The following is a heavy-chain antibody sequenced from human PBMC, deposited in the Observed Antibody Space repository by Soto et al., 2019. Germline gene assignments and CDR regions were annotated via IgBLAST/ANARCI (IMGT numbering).Heavy chain of an antibody. Sequence: QVQLVESGGGVVQPGRSLRLSCAASGFTFSSYGMHWVRQAPGKGLEWVAVIWYDGSNKYYADSVKGRFTISRDNSKNTLYLQMNSLRAEDTAVYYCARDSTYYYDSSGYYEDYWGQGTLVTVSS. J-gene: IGHJ4*02. CDR3: ARDSTYYYDSSGYYEDY. D-gene: IGHD3-22*01. CDR2: IWYDGSNK. CDR1: GFTFSSYG. V-gene: IGHV3-33*01.